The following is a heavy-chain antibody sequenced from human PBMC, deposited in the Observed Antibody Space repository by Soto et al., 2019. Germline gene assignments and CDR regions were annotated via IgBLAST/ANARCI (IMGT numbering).Heavy chain of an antibody. CDR3: ARDLDKGPSEY. CDR1: GGSISNSNW. V-gene: IGHV4-4*02. CDR2: IYHSGST. J-gene: IGHJ4*02. D-gene: IGHD2-2*03. Sequence: ETLSLTCAVSGGSISNSNWWIWVRQPPGKGLEWIGEIYHSGSTNYNPSLESRVTISVDKSKNQFSLQLSSVTAADTAVYYCARDLDKGPSEYWGQGTLVTVSS.